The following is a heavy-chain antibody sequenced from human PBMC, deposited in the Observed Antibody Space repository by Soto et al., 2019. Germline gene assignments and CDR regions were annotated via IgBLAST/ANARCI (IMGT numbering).Heavy chain of an antibody. CDR3: ARVQQLVFDY. V-gene: IGHV4-59*01. Sequence: PSETLSLTCTVSGGSISSYYWSWIRQPPGKGLEWIGYIYYSGSTNYNPSLKSRVTISVDTSKNQFSLKLSSVTAADTAVYYCARVQQLVFDYWDQGTLVTVSS. CDR2: IYYSGST. J-gene: IGHJ4*02. CDR1: GGSISSYY. D-gene: IGHD6-13*01.